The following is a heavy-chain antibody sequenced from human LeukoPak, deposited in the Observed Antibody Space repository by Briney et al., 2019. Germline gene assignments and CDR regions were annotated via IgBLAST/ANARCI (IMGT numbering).Heavy chain of an antibody. CDR2: ISTSGNTI. D-gene: IGHD3-10*01. CDR1: GFTFSTYT. V-gene: IGHV3-48*01. Sequence: GGSLRLSCAASGFTFSTYTMNWVRQAPGTGLEWVSYISTSGNTIYYADSVKGRFTISRDNAKNTLYLQMNSLRAEDTAVYYCAKLHSGLLWFGESNYFDYWGQGTLVTVSS. CDR3: AKLHSGLLWFGESNYFDY. J-gene: IGHJ4*02.